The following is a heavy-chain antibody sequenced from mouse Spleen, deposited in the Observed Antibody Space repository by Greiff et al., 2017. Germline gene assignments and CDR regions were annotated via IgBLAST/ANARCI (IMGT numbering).Heavy chain of an antibody. CDR3: ARHDLLDY. CDR1: GFTFSSYG. Sequence: EVQVVESGGDLVKPGGSLKLSCAASGFTFSSYGMSWVRQTPDKRLEWVATISSGGSYTYYPDSVKGRFTISRDNAKNTLYLQMSSLKSEDTAMYYCARHDLLDYWGQGTTLTVSS. D-gene: IGHD5-1*01. J-gene: IGHJ2*01. CDR2: ISSGGSYT. V-gene: IGHV5-6*01.